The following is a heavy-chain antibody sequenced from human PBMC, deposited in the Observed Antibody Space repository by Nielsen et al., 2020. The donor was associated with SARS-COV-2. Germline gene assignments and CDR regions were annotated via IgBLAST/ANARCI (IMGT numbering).Heavy chain of an antibody. D-gene: IGHD5/OR15-5a*01. Sequence: SETLSLTCTVSGGSVSSIIYYRSWIRQSPGKGLEWIGHIDYSGSTNYNPSLESRVTILVDTSRNDFSLRLSSVTASDTAVYYCARTSTISYYYYMDVWGKGTTVTVSS. CDR1: GGSVSSIIYY. CDR2: IDYSGST. CDR3: ARTSTISYYYYMDV. V-gene: IGHV4-61*03. J-gene: IGHJ6*03.